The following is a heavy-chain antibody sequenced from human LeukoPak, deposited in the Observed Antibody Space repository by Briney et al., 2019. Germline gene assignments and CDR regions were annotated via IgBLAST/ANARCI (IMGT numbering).Heavy chain of an antibody. J-gene: IGHJ5*02. D-gene: IGHD3-10*01. CDR2: ISSSSSTI. CDR1: GFTFNSYS. CDR3: ARDRKSRYGSGSYCRGLFDP. Sequence: GGSLRLSCAASGFTFNSYSMNWVRQAPGKGLEGVSYISSSSSTIDYADSVKGRFTISRDNAKNSLYLQMNSLRAEDTAVYYCARDRKSRYGSGSYCRGLFDPWGQGTLVTVSS. V-gene: IGHV3-48*01.